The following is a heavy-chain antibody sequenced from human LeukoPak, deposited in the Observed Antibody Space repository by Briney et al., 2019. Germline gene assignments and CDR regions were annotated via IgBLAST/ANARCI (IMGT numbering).Heavy chain of an antibody. CDR2: IYYSGST. V-gene: IGHV4-39*07. CDR3: ARSEYSYGADAFDI. Sequence: SETLSLTCTVSGGSIISSTYYWGWIRQPPGKGLEWIGSIYYSGSTNYSPSLKSRVTISVDTSKNQFSLKLSSVTAADTAVYYCARSEYSYGADAFDIWGQGTMVTVSS. J-gene: IGHJ3*02. D-gene: IGHD5-18*01. CDR1: GGSIISSTYY.